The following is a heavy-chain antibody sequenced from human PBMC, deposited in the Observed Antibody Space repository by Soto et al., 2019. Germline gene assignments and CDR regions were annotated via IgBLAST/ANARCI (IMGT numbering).Heavy chain of an antibody. J-gene: IGHJ6*02. Sequence: QVQLQESGSGLVKPTETLSLTCTVSGGSISRYYWSWIRQSPEKGLERIGYIHYSGSTKSNHSLKSRVTISVDRTRNQVSLKLSSVTATDSAVYFCARARYQLLHPYYYGMDVWGQGTTVPVSS. V-gene: IGHV4-59*01. CDR1: GGSISRYY. CDR2: IHYSGST. CDR3: ARARYQLLHPYYYGMDV. D-gene: IGHD2-2*01.